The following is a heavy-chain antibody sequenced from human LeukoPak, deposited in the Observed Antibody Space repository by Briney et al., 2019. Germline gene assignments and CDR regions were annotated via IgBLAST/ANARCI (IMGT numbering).Heavy chain of an antibody. CDR1: GFTLSSYA. J-gene: IGHJ5*02. Sequence: GGSLRLSCAASGFTLSSYAMHWVRQAPGKGLEWVAVISYDGSNKYYADSVKGRFTISRDNSKNTLYLQMNSLRAEDTAVYYCARDGYCSSTTCPGWFDPWGQGTLVTVSS. D-gene: IGHD2-2*03. V-gene: IGHV3-30-3*01. CDR2: ISYDGSNK. CDR3: ARDGYCSSTTCPGWFDP.